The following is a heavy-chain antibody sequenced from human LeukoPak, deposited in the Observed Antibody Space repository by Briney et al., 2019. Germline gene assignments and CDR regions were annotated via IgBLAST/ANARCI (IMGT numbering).Heavy chain of an antibody. V-gene: IGHV3-48*02. CDR2: ISSSSSTI. Sequence: GGSLRLSCAASGFTFSSYSMNWVLQAPGKGLEWVSYISSSSSTIYYADSVKGRFTISRDNAKNSLYLQMNSLRDEDTAVYYCARQGVISYYYYYYMDVWGKGTTVTVSS. D-gene: IGHD3-16*02. CDR1: GFTFSSYS. J-gene: IGHJ6*03. CDR3: ARQGVISYYYYYYMDV.